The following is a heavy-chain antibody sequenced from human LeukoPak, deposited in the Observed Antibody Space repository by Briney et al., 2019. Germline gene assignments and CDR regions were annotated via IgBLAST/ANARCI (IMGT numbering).Heavy chain of an antibody. CDR1: GDTFSSYA. D-gene: IGHD2-2*01. J-gene: IGHJ5*02. V-gene: IGHV1-69*05. Sequence: GASVKVSCKASGDTFSSYAISWVRQAPGQGLEWMGGIIPIFGTANYAQKFQGRVTITTDESTSTAYMELSSLRSEDTAVYYCARSYCSSTSCYSNWFDPWGQGTLVTVSS. CDR2: IIPIFGTA. CDR3: ARSYCSSTSCYSNWFDP.